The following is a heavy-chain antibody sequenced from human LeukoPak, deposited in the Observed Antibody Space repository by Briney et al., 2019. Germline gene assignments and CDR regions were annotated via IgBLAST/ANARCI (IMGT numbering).Heavy chain of an antibody. Sequence: NPSETLSLTCTVSGGSISSGGYYWSWIRQHPGKGLEWIGYIYDSGSTYYNPSLKSRVTISVDTSKTQCSLKLSSVTAADTAVYYCARAHRYDSSGYYFPHKWGQGPLVTVSS. CDR2: IYDSGST. CDR3: ARAHRYDSSGYYFPHK. CDR1: GGSISSGGYY. J-gene: IGHJ4*02. D-gene: IGHD3-22*01. V-gene: IGHV4-31*03.